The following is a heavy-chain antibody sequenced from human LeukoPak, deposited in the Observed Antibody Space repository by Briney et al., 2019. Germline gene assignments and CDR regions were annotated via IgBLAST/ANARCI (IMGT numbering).Heavy chain of an antibody. CDR2: INHSGST. D-gene: IGHD2-15*01. J-gene: IGHJ3*02. CDR1: GVSFSGYY. V-gene: IGHV4-34*01. CDR3: ARGQDAGAFDI. Sequence: PSETLSLTCAVYGVSFSGYYWSWIRQPPGKGLEWIGEINHSGSTNYNPPLKSRVTISVDTSKNQFSLKLSSVTAADTAVYYCARGQDAGAFDIWGQGTMVTVSS.